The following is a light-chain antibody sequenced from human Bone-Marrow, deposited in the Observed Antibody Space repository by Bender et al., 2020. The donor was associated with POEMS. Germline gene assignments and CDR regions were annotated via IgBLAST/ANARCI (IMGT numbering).Light chain of an antibody. CDR2: GGT. Sequence: HSALTQPASVSGSPGQSITISCTGASSDIGSYNLVSWFQQPPGRAPQLLIYGGTKRPSGVSDRFSASKSGNTASLTVSGLQAEDEADYYCCSDVNTGVVFGGGTRLTVL. V-gene: IGLV2-23*01. J-gene: IGLJ2*01. CDR3: CSDVNTGVV. CDR1: SSDIGSYNL.